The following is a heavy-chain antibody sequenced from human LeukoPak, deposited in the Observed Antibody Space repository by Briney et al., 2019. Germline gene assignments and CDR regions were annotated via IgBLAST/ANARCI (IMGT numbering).Heavy chain of an antibody. Sequence: GGSLRLSCAASGFTFSSHTMNWVRQAPGKGLEWLSYISVSSSTIYYADSVKGRFTISRDNAKNSLYLQMNSLRDDDTAVYYCARLGLGYYFDYWGQGTLVTVSS. V-gene: IGHV3-48*02. J-gene: IGHJ4*02. CDR1: GFTFSSHT. CDR3: ARLGLGYYFDY. D-gene: IGHD5-12*01. CDR2: ISVSSSTI.